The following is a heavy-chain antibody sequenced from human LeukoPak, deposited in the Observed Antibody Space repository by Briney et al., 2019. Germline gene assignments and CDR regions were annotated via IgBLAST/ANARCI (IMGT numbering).Heavy chain of an antibody. J-gene: IGHJ1*01. CDR3: AKDLYGSGSAFQH. CDR1: GFTFSSYG. Sequence: PGGSLRLSCAASGFTFSSYGMSWVRQAPGKGLEWVSAISGSGGSTYYADSVKGRFTISRDNSKNTLYLQMNSLRAEDTAVYYCAKDLYGSGSAFQHWGQGTLVTVSS. V-gene: IGHV3-23*01. CDR2: ISGSGGST. D-gene: IGHD3-10*01.